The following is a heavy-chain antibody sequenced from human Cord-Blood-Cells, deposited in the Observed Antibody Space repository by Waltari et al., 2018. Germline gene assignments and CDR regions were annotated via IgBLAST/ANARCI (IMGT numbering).Heavy chain of an antibody. CDR3: ARGGWAVALPHDAFDI. Sequence: EVQLVQSGAEVKKPGESLKISCKGSGYSFTSYWIGWVRQMPGKGLERMGIIYPGDSDTRYSPSFQGQVTISADKSISTAYLQWSSLKASDTAMYYCARGGWAVALPHDAFDIWGQGTMVTVSS. J-gene: IGHJ3*02. CDR2: IYPGDSDT. V-gene: IGHV5-51*01. D-gene: IGHD6-19*01. CDR1: GYSFTSYW.